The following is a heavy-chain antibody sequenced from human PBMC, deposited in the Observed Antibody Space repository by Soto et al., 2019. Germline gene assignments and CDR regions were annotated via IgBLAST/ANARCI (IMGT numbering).Heavy chain of an antibody. J-gene: IGHJ6*02. CDR1: GGSISSYY. CDR3: ARDSATLGMDV. V-gene: IGHV4-59*01. CDR2: IYYSGST. D-gene: IGHD5-12*01. Sequence: QVQLQESGPGLVRPSETLSLTCTVSGGSISSYYWTWIRQPPGKGLEWIGYIYYSGSTNYNPSLQSRVTISADRSQNQFSLKLSSVTAADTAVSYCARDSATLGMDVWGQGTTVTVSS.